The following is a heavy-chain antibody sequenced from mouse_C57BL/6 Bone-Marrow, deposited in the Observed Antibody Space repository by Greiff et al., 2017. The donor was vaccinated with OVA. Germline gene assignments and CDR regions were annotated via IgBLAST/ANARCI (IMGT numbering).Heavy chain of an antibody. CDR2: INPYNGGT. CDR3: AREAVVATDYFDY. J-gene: IGHJ2*01. CDR1: GYTFTDYY. D-gene: IGHD1-1*01. Sequence: EVQLQQSGPVLVKPGASVKKSCKASGYTFTDYYMNWVKQSHGKSLEWIGVINPYNGGTSYNQKFKGKATLTVDKSSSTAYMELNSLTSEDSAVYYCAREAVVATDYFDYWGQGTTLTVSS. V-gene: IGHV1-19*01.